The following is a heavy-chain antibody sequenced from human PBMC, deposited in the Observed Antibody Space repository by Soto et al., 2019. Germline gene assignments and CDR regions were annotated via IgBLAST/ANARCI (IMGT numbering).Heavy chain of an antibody. CDR3: ARGGSLNWYFDL. V-gene: IGHV3-74*01. Sequence: EVQLVESGGGLVQPGGSRRLSCEASGFTFSSYWMHWVGQAPGKGLVWVSRINSDGSSTSYADSVKGRFTISRDNAKNTLYLQMNSLRAEDTAVYYCARGGSLNWYFDLWGRGTLVTVSS. D-gene: IGHD1-26*01. J-gene: IGHJ2*01. CDR1: GFTFSSYW. CDR2: INSDGSST.